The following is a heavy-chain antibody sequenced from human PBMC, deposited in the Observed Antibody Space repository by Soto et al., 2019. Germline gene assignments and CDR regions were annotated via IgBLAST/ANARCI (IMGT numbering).Heavy chain of an antibody. CDR2: ISGSGGST. CDR1: GFTFSSYA. V-gene: IGHV3-23*01. Sequence: HPGGSLRLSCAASGFTFSSYAMSWVRQAPGKGLEWVSAISGSGGSTYYADSVKGRFTISRDNAKNSLYLQMNSLRAEDTAVYYCARDLFMGALPSGPFDPWGQGTLVTVSS. D-gene: IGHD1-26*01. J-gene: IGHJ5*02. CDR3: ARDLFMGALPSGPFDP.